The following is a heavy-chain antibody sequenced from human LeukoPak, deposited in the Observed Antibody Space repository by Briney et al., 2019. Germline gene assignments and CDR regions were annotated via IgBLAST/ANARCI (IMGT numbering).Heavy chain of an antibody. CDR2: VNNDGSST. J-gene: IGHJ4*02. CDR1: GFSFSSYW. V-gene: IGHV3-74*01. CDR3: ARSSYPYYFDY. Sequence: GGSLRLSCGASGFSFSSYWMHWVRQAPGKGLMWVSRVNNDGSSTTYADSVEGRFTSSRDNARNTLYLQMNSLRAEDTAVYYCARSSYPYYFDYWGQGTLVTVSS. D-gene: IGHD6-19*01.